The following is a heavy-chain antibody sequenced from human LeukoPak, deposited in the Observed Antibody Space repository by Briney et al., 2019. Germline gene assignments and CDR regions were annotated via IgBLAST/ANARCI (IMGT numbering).Heavy chain of an antibody. CDR3: ARGETPYDY. CDR1: GYTFTYYV. J-gene: IGHJ4*02. V-gene: IGHV1-18*01. Sequence: ASVKVSCKTSGYTFTYYVISWVRQAPGQGLEWMGWINAYNGNTNDAQKFQGRVTIATAKSTSTPYMELRSLRSNDTAVYSCARGETPYDYWVQGTLASVSS. CDR2: INAYNGNT. D-gene: IGHD1-26*01.